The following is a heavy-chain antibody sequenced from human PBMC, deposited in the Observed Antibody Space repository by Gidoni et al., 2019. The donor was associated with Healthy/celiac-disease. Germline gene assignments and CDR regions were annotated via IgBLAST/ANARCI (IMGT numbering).Heavy chain of an antibody. D-gene: IGHD6-13*01. V-gene: IGHV3-21*01. CDR2: ISSSSSYI. CDR3: ARDRAGLKSSPPVD. Sequence: EVQLVESGGGLVKPGGSLRLSCAASGSTFRSYSMNWVRQAPGKGLEWVSSISSSSSYIYYADSVKGRFTISRDNAKNSLYLQMNSLRAEDTAVYYCARDRAGLKSSPPVDWGQGTLVTVSS. CDR1: GSTFRSYS. J-gene: IGHJ4*02.